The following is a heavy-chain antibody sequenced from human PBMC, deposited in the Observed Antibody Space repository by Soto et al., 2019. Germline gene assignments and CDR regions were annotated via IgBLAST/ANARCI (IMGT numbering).Heavy chain of an antibody. V-gene: IGHV1-18*01. Sequence: ASVKVSCKASGCTFTSYGISWVRQAPGQGLEWMGWISAYNGNTNYAQKLQGRVTMTTDTSTSTAYMELRSLRSDDTAFYYCARWYCSSTSCYFPWFDPWGQGTLVTVSS. CDR3: ARWYCSSTSCYFPWFDP. D-gene: IGHD2-2*01. CDR1: GCTFTSYG. J-gene: IGHJ5*02. CDR2: ISAYNGNT.